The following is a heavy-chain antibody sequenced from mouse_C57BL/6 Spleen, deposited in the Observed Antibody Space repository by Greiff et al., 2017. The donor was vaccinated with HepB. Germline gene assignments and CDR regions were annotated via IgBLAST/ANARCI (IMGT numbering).Heavy chain of an antibody. Sequence: QVQLQQSGAELVKPGASVKLSCKASGYTFTSYWMHWVKQRPGQGLEWIGMIHPNSGSTNYNEKFKSKATLTVDKSSSTAYMQLSSLTSEDSAVYYCARSGGSFNWYFDVWGTGTTVTVSS. CDR3: ARSGGSFNWYFDV. CDR1: GYTFTSYW. D-gene: IGHD1-1*01. CDR2: IHPNSGST. V-gene: IGHV1-64*01. J-gene: IGHJ1*03.